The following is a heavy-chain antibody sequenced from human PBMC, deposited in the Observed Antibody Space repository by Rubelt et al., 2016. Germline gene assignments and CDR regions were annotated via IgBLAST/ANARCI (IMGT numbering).Heavy chain of an antibody. CDR3: AREGVKGSRKDGMDV. V-gene: IGHV1-18*01. Sequence: QVQLVQSGAEVKKPGASVKVSCKASGYTFTSYGISWVRQAPGQGLEWMGWISASNGNTHSAQKRQGKVTMTTATSTSTAYMERRSLRSDDTAVYYCAREGVKGSRKDGMDVWGQGTTVTVSS. CDR2: ISASNGNT. D-gene: IGHD2-8*01. CDR1: GYTFTSYG. J-gene: IGHJ6*02.